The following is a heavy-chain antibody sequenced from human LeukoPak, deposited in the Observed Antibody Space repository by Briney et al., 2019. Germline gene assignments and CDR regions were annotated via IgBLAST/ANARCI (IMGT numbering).Heavy chain of an antibody. CDR2: IYYTGKT. J-gene: IGHJ1*01. D-gene: IGHD4-11*01. V-gene: IGHV4-59*13. Sequence: PSETLSLTXTVSGGSINSFSWSWIRQPPGEGLEWIGYIYYTGKTNYNPSLKSRVTISIDPSTSQFSLNVSSMTAADTAVYYCASYYSDSEYFQHWGQGTLVTVSS. CDR1: GGSINSFS. CDR3: ASYYSDSEYFQH.